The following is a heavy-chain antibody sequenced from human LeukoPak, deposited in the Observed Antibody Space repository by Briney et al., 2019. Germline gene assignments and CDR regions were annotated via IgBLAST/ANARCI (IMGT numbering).Heavy chain of an antibody. CDR1: GFSFSSHA. J-gene: IGHJ4*02. Sequence: GGSLRLSCAASGFSFSSHAMHWVRQAPGKGLEWVAFIRYDGSNKYYADSVKGRFTISRDNSKNTLYLQMNSLRAEDTAVYYCAKAHQGYSSSPFDYWGQGTLVTVSS. V-gene: IGHV3-30*02. CDR2: IRYDGSNK. CDR3: AKAHQGYSSSPFDY. D-gene: IGHD6-6*01.